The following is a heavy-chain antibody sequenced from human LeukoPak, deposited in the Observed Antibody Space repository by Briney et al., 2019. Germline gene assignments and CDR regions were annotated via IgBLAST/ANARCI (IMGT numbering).Heavy chain of an antibody. CDR1: GFTFDDYA. D-gene: IGHD3-10*01. CDR2: ISWNSGSI. CDR3: AKDMVHSYMDV. J-gene: IGHJ6*03. V-gene: IGHV3-9*01. Sequence: GRSLRLSCAASGFTFDDYAMHWVRQAPGKGLEWVSGISWNSGSIGYADSVKGRFTISRDNAKNTLYLQMNSLRTEDTALYYCAKDMVHSYMDVWGKGTTVTVSS.